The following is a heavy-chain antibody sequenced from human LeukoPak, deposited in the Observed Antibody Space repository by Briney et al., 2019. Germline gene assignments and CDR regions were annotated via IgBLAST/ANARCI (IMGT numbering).Heavy chain of an antibody. D-gene: IGHD2-21*02. CDR1: GGSISSYY. J-gene: IGHJ4*02. CDR3: AREYCGGDCYRTLFDY. CDR2: INYSGST. Sequence: SETLSLTCTVSGGSISSYYWSWIRQSPGKGLEWIGNINYSGSTKYNPSLKSRVTISVDTSKNQFSLKLSSVTAADTAVYYCAREYCGGDCYRTLFDYWAGEPWSPSPQ. V-gene: IGHV4-59*12.